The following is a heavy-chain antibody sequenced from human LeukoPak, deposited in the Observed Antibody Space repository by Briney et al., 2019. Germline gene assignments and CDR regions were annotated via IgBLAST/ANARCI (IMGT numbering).Heavy chain of an antibody. V-gene: IGHV4-34*01. Sequence: SETLSLTCAIYGGSFSGYYWSWIRQPPGKGLEWIGEINHSGSTNYNPSLKSRVTISVDTSKNQFSLKLSSVTAADTAVYYCARGVYGYNIWGQGTMVTVSS. D-gene: IGHD5-18*01. J-gene: IGHJ3*02. CDR1: GGSFSGYY. CDR2: INHSGST. CDR3: ARGVYGYNI.